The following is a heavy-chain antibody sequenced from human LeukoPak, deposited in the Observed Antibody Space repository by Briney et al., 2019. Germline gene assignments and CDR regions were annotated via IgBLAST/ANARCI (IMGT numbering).Heavy chain of an antibody. CDR1: GGSISSSSYY. CDR2: IYYSGST. Sequence: AETLSLTRRLAGGSISSSSYYWGWIRQPPGKGREWIGSIYYSGSTYYNPSLKRRVTISVDTSKNQFSLKLSSVTAADTAVYYCASSGSLTTADYWGQGTLVTVSS. J-gene: IGHJ4*02. CDR3: ASSGSLTTADY. V-gene: IGHV4-39*01. D-gene: IGHD4/OR15-4a*01.